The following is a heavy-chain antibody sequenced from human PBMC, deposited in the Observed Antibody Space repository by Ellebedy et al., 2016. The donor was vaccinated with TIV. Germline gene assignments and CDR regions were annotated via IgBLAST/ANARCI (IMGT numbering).Heavy chain of an antibody. Sequence: SETLSLTCTVSGGSISSSTSYWGWIRQPPGKGLEWIGSIYYGGPTYYNPSLRSRLSISLDTSKKQFSLKMNSLTAADTAVYFCAAQSRDYVWDGDHWGQGTLVTVSS. CDR2: IYYGGPT. V-gene: IGHV4-39*07. CDR3: AAQSRDYVWDGDH. D-gene: IGHD3-16*01. J-gene: IGHJ4*02. CDR1: GGSISSSTSY.